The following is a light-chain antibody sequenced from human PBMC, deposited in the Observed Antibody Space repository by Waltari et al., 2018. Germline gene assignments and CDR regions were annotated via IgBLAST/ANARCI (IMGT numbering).Light chain of an antibody. J-gene: IGLJ2*01. CDR2: EVS. Sequence: QSALTQPASVSGSPGQSITISCTGTRSDVGGYNYVSRYQQHPGKAPKLMIYEVSNRPSGVSNRFSGSKSGNTASLTISGLQAEDEADYYCSSYTSSSTLEVVFGGGTKLTVL. CDR1: RSDVGGYNY. CDR3: SSYTSSSTLEVV. V-gene: IGLV2-14*01.